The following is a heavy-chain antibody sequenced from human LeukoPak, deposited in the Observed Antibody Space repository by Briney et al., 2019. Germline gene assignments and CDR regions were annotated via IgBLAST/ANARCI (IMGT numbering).Heavy chain of an antibody. D-gene: IGHD6-19*01. V-gene: IGHV3-64*04. J-gene: IGHJ3*02. CDR3: ARDGRAVAGNGGVDAFDI. CDR2: ITTDGGTT. CDR1: GFTFSSYA. Sequence: GGSLRLSCSASGFTFSSYAMHWVRQAPGKGLDYVSTITTDGGTTYYADSMKGRFTISRDNSKNTLYLQMNSLRAEDTAVYYCARDGRAVAGNGGVDAFDIWGQGTMVTVSS.